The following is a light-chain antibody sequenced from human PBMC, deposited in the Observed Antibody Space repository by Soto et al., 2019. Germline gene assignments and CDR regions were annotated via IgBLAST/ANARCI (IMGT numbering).Light chain of an antibody. CDR3: QQYGSSPPRT. CDR2: GAF. J-gene: IGKJ2*01. V-gene: IGKV1-39*01. CDR1: QNFGSY. Sequence: DLQMTQSPSSLSASVGDRVTITCRASQNFGSYLNWYQQKPGKAPKLLIYGAFNLQSGVPSRFSGDGSGTDFTLTISSLQPEDFATYYCQQYGSSPPRTFGQGTKLEIK.